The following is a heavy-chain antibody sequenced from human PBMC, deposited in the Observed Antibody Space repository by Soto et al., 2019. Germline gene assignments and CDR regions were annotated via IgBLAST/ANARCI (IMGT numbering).Heavy chain of an antibody. D-gene: IGHD6-13*01. V-gene: IGHV1-69*13. J-gene: IGHJ6*02. CDR2: IIPIFHTP. Sequence: SVKVSCKAPGGTFSSHSISWVRQAPGQGLEWMGGIIPIFHTPSYAQKFQGRVTITADESTSTAYMELGSLGSDDTAVYYCARDCWQQQLGCYHCGMDVWGQGTTVTVSS. CDR3: ARDCWQQQLGCYHCGMDV. CDR1: GGTFSSHS.